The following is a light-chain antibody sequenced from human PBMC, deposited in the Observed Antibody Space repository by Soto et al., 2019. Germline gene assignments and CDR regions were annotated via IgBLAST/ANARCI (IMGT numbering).Light chain of an antibody. CDR1: QGISSY. J-gene: IGKJ1*01. CDR2: AAS. V-gene: IGKV1-8*01. CDR3: QQSYSSPPT. Sequence: AIRMTQSPSSFSASTGDRVTITCRASQGISSYLAWYQQKPGKAPKLLIYAASTLQSGVPSRFSGSGSGTDFTLTISCLQSEDFATYYCQQSYSSPPTFGQGTKV.